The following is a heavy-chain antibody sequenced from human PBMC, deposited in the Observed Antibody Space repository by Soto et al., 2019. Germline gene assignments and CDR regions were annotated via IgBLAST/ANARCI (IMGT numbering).Heavy chain of an antibody. J-gene: IGHJ4*02. CDR2: ISSSSSTI. D-gene: IGHD6-13*01. V-gene: IGHV3-48*01. CDR1: GFTFSSYS. Sequence: GGSLRLSCAASGFTFSSYSMNWVRQAPGKGLEWVSYISSSSSTIYYADSVKGRFTISRDNAKNSLYLQMNSLRAEDTAVYYCARDGIISSSWYIGYYFDYWGQGTLVTVSS. CDR3: ARDGIISSSWYIGYYFDY.